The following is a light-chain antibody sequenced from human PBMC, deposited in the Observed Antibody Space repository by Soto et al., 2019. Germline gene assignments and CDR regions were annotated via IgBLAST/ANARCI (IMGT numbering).Light chain of an antibody. CDR2: RTS. CDR3: QQYNNWPRAT. V-gene: IGKV3-15*01. CDR1: QSIGSN. J-gene: IGKJ4*01. Sequence: EIVMTQSPATLSVSPGERATLSCMASQSIGSNLAWYQQKPGQAPRLLMFRTSSRATGFPARFSGSGSGTEFNLTISSLQSEDFGVYYCQQYNNWPRATFGGGTKVEIK.